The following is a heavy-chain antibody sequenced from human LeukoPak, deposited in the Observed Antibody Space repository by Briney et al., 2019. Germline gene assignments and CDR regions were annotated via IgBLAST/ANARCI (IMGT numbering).Heavy chain of an antibody. J-gene: IGHJ3*02. CDR3: ARDRGYGDYVGAFDI. D-gene: IGHD4-17*01. CDR1: GFTFSSYS. Sequence: PGGSLRLSCAASGFTFSSYSMNWVRQAPGKGLEWVSHISSSSSTIYYADSVKGRFTISRDNAKNSLHLQMNSLRDEDTAVYYCARDRGYGDYVGAFDIWGQGTMVTVSS. V-gene: IGHV3-48*02. CDR2: ISSSSSTI.